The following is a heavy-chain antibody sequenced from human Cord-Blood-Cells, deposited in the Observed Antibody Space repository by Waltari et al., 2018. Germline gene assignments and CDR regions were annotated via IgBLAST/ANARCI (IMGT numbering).Heavy chain of an antibody. Sequence: QVQLVESGGGVVQPGRSLRLSCAASGFTFSSYAMHWVRQAPGKGLEWVAVISYDGSNKYYADSMKGRFTISRDNSKNTLYLQMNSLRAEDTAVYYCARDYYDFWSGYYPFDYWGQGTLVTVSS. D-gene: IGHD3-3*01. CDR3: ARDYYDFWSGYYPFDY. CDR1: GFTFSSYA. V-gene: IGHV3-30-3*01. J-gene: IGHJ4*02. CDR2: ISYDGSNK.